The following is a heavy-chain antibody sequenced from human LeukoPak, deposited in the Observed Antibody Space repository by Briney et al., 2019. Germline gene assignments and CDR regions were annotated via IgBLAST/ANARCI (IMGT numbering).Heavy chain of an antibody. V-gene: IGHV3-48*01. J-gene: IGHJ4*02. CDR3: ARDMWDGGSSGSPLTAY. D-gene: IGHD6-19*01. CDR2: ISSSSTI. CDR1: GFTFSSYS. Sequence: PGGSLRLSCAASGFTFSSYSMNWVRQAPGKGLEWVSYISSSSTIYYADSVKGRFTISRDNAKNSLYLQMNSLRAEDTAVYYCARDMWDGGSSGSPLTAYWGQGTLVTVSS.